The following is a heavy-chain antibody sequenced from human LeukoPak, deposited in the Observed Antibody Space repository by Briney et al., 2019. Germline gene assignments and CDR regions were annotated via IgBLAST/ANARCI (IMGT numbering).Heavy chain of an antibody. J-gene: IGHJ4*02. V-gene: IGHV1-69*05. Sequence: SVKVSCKASGGTFSSNAISWVRQAPGQGLEWMGGIIPIFGTANYAQKFQGRVTITTDESTSTAYMELSSLRSEDTAVYYCASGITMVRGVIKGPHYFDYWGQGTLVTVSS. CDR1: GGTFSSNA. CDR2: IIPIFGTA. CDR3: ASGITMVRGVIKGPHYFDY. D-gene: IGHD3-10*01.